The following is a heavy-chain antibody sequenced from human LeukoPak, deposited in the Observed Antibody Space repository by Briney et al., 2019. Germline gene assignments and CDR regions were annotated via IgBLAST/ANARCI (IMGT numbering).Heavy chain of an antibody. CDR1: GGSFSGYY. D-gene: IGHD3-3*01. CDR3: ARRYYDFWREPFDY. V-gene: IGHV4-34*01. CDR2: INHSGST. J-gene: IGHJ4*02. Sequence: SETLSLTCAVYGGSFSGYYWSWIRQPPGKGLEWVGEINHSGSTNYNPSLKSRVTISVDTSKNQFSLKLSSVTAADTAVYYCARRYYDFWREPFDYWGQGTLVTVSS.